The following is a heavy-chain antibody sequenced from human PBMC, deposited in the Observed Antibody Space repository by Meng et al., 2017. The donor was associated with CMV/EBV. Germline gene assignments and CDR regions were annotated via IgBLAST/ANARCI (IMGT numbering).Heavy chain of an antibody. Sequence: QVQLVQSGEEGKRPGDSVKVPCKTCGYTFTSYGSGCVRQTPGQGLQWMGWISAYNGNTNCAQKLQGRVTMTTATSTGTAYMELRSLRSDDTAVYYCARGVGAELDAEYFQHWGQGTLVTVSS. CDR1: GYTFTSYG. CDR3: ARGVGAELDAEYFQH. D-gene: IGHD1-26*01. J-gene: IGHJ1*01. V-gene: IGHV1-18*01. CDR2: ISAYNGNT.